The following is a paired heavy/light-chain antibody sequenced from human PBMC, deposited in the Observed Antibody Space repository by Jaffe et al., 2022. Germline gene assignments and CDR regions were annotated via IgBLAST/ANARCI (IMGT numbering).Light chain of an antibody. Sequence: DIQMTQSPSTLSASVGDRVTITCRASQSISSWLAWYQQKPGKAPKLLIYMASSLESGVPSRFSGSGSGTEFTLTISSLQPDDFATYYCQQYNSFALTFGGGTKVEIK. CDR2: MAS. V-gene: IGKV1-5*03. CDR1: QSISSW. CDR3: QQYNSFALT. J-gene: IGKJ4*01.
Heavy chain of an antibody. CDR2: ISDETEGSFT. V-gene: IGHV3-74*01. CDR1: GVSGFTFSTYF. J-gene: IGHJ4*02. Sequence: EVQLVESGGGSVQPGGSLRLSCAASGVSGFTFSTYFMHWVRQAPGRGLVWVSRISDETEGSFTSYADYVKGRFTVSRDNAKNTLYLQMNSLRDDDTGVYYCARARGSTTSSNLFDYWGQGTLVTVSS. CDR3: ARARGSTTSSNLFDY. D-gene: IGHD2-15*01.